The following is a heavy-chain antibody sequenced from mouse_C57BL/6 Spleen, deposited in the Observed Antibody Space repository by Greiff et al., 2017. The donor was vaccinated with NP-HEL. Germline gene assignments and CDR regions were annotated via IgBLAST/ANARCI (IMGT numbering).Heavy chain of an antibody. D-gene: IGHD3-2*02. V-gene: IGHV5-12*01. CDR1: GFTFSDYY. CDR2: ISNGGGST. CDR3: ARQLRPLRAMDY. J-gene: IGHJ4*01. Sequence: EVNVVESGGGLVQPGGSLKLSCAASGFTFSDYYMYWVRQTPEKRLEWVAYISNGGGSTYYPDTVKGRFTISRDNAKNTLYLQMSRLKSEDTAMYYCARQLRPLRAMDYWGQGTSVTVSS.